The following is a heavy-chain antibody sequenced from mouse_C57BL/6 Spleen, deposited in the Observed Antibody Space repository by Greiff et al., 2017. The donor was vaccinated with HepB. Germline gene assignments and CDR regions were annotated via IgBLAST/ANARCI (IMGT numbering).Heavy chain of an antibody. Sequence: VQLQQSGPGLVQPSQRLSITCTVSGFSLTSYGVHWVRQSPGKGLEWLGVIWSGGSTDYNAAFISRLSISKDNSKSQVFFKMNSLQADDTAIYYCARMGDGYPYAMDYWGQGTSVTVSS. CDR1: GFSLTSYG. J-gene: IGHJ4*01. D-gene: IGHD2-3*01. CDR3: ARMGDGYPYAMDY. CDR2: IWSGGST. V-gene: IGHV2-2*01.